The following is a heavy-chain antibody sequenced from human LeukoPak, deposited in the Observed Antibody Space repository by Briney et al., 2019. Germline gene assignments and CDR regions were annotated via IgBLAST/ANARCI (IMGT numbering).Heavy chain of an antibody. CDR1: EFTFSSYW. CDR3: ARAYYDSSGHY. CDR2: IKQDGSEK. D-gene: IGHD3-22*01. V-gene: IGHV3-7*01. J-gene: IGHJ4*02. Sequence: GGSLRLSCAASEFTFSSYWMSWVRQAPGKGLEWVANIKQDGSEKYYVDSVKGRFTISRDNAKNSLYLQMNSLRAEDTAVYCCARAYYDSSGHYWGQGTLVTVSS.